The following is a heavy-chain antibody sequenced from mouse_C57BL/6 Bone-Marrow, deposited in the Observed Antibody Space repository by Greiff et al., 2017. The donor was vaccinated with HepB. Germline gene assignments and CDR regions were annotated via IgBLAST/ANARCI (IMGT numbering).Heavy chain of an antibody. J-gene: IGHJ2*01. CDR2: IYPGDGDT. Sequence: VKLMESGAELVKPGASVKISCKASGYAFSSYWMNWVKQRPGKGLEWIGQIYPGDGDTNYNGKFKGKATLTADKSSSTAYMQLSSLTSEDSAVYICARSYSGSGGYWGQGTPLTVSS. CDR3: ARSYSGSGGY. V-gene: IGHV1-80*01. D-gene: IGHD1-1*01. CDR1: GYAFSSYW.